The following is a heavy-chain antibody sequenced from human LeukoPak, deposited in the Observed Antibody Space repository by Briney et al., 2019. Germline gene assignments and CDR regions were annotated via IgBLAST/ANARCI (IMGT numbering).Heavy chain of an antibody. CDR2: ISAYNGNT. V-gene: IGHV1-18*01. CDR1: GHTFTSYG. Sequence: SSVKVSCKASGHTFTSYGISWVRQAPGQGLEWMGWISAYNGNTNYAQKLQGRVTMTTDTSTSTAYMELRSLRSDDTAVYYCARSDYYDSSGYYLSFDYWGQGTLVTVSS. J-gene: IGHJ4*02. D-gene: IGHD3-22*01. CDR3: ARSDYYDSSGYYLSFDY.